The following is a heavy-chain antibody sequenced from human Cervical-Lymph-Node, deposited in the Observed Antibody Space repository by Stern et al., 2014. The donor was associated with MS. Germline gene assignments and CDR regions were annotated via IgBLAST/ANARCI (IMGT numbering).Heavy chain of an antibody. V-gene: IGHV3-72*01. Sequence: EVQLVESGGGLVQPGGSLRLSCTASGFTFSDHYMDWVRQAPGKGLEWFGRTSNKADSYTTEYATSVKGRFTISTDESKNSVYLQMNNLKIDDTAVYYCARLPLNWGQGTLVTVSS. J-gene: IGHJ4*02. CDR3: ARLPLN. CDR1: GFTFSDHY. CDR2: TSNKADSYTT.